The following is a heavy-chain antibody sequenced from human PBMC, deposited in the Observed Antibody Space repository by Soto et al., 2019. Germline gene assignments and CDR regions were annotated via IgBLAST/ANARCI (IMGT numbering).Heavy chain of an antibody. J-gene: IGHJ4*01. CDR3: GTVYGTYSDPLTGLWGGHXDF. CDR2: INPAGGST. Sequence: ASVKVSCKAYGYSFSSRYVVWVRQAPGQGLEWMGVINPAGGSTSYAQKFQHRVTMTRDMSTSTVYLDLISLRSEDTAAFYCGTVYGTYSDPLTGLWGGHXDFWGQ. V-gene: IGHV1-46*01. D-gene: IGHD3-9*01. CDR1: GYSFSSRY.